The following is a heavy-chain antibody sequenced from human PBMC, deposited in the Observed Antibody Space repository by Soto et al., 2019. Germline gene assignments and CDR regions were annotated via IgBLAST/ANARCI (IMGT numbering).Heavy chain of an antibody. J-gene: IGHJ6*02. CDR2: IIPIFGTA. CDR1: GGTFSSYA. V-gene: IGHV1-69*05. Sequence: QVQLVQSGAEVKKPGSSVKVSCKASGGTFSSYAISWVRQAPGQGLEWMGGIIPIFGTADYVQKFQGRVTITPEQSTXTAYMELRSLRSEDTAVYYCASQLTGDYYYYGMDVWGQGTTVTVSS. CDR3: ASQLTGDYYYYGMDV. D-gene: IGHD7-27*01.